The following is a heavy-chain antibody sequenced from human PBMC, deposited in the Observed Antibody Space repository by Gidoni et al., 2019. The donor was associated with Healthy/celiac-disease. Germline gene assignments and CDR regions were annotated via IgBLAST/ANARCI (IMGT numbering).Heavy chain of an antibody. V-gene: IGHV1-18*01. CDR1: GYTFTSYG. CDR3: ARVQPYDFRYYYYYGMDV. CDR2: ISAYNGNT. J-gene: IGHJ6*02. Sequence: QVQLVQSGAEVKKPGASVKVSCKASGYTFTSYGISWVRQAPGQGLGWMGWISAYNGNTNNAQKLQGRVTMTTDTSTSTAYMELRSLRSDDTAVYYCARVQPYDFRYYYYYGMDVWGQGTTVTVSS. D-gene: IGHD3-3*01.